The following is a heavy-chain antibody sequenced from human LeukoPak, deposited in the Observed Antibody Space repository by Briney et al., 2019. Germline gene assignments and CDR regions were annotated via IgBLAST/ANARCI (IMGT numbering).Heavy chain of an antibody. J-gene: IGHJ4*02. CDR2: IYYSGST. Sequence: PSETLSLTCTVSGGSISSGGYYWSWIRQHPGKGLEWIGYIYYSGSTYYNPSLKSRVTISVDTSKNQFSLKLSSVTAADTAVYYCARGVTVAFDYWGQGTLVIVSS. CDR1: GGSISSGGYY. CDR3: ARGVTVAFDY. V-gene: IGHV4-31*03. D-gene: IGHD4-23*01.